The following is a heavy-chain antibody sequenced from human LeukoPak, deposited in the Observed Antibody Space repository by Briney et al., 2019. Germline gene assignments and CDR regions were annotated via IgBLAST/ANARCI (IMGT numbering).Heavy chain of an antibody. J-gene: IGHJ6*03. V-gene: IGHV3-7*01. CDR3: ASAKVDYYYYMDV. CDR2: IKQDGSEK. Sequence: PGGSLRLSCAASGFTFSSYWMSWVRQAPGKGLEWVANIKQDGSEKYYVDSVKGRFTISRGNAKNSLYLQMNSLRAEDTAVYYCASAKVDYYYYMDVWGKGTTVTVSS. CDR1: GFTFSSYW.